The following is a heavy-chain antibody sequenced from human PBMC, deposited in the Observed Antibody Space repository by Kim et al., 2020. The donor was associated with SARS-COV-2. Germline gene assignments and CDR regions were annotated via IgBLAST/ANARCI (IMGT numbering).Heavy chain of an antibody. CDR3: TAITGPPYYYYGMDV. V-gene: IGHV3-49*03. Sequence: GGSLRLSCTASGFTFGDYAMSWFRQAPGKGLEWVGFIRSKAYGGTTEYAASVKGRFTISRDDSKSIAYLQMNSLKTEDTAVYYCTAITGPPYYYYGMDVWGQGTTVTVSS. CDR1: GFTFGDYA. D-gene: IGHD1-20*01. J-gene: IGHJ6*02. CDR2: IRSKAYGGTT.